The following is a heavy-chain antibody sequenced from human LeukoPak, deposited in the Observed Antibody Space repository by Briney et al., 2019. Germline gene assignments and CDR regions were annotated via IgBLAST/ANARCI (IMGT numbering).Heavy chain of an antibody. CDR3: ARQTNYDILIGYFDY. CDR1: VYSFSNNW. CDR2: IYPGDSDA. J-gene: IGHJ4*02. Sequence: GESLKISCKGSVYSFSNNWIGWVRQMPGRGLEWMGIIYPGDSDARYSPSFQGQVTISVDKSVSTAYLQWSSLKASDTAMYYCARQTNYDILIGYFDYWGQGTLVTVSS. V-gene: IGHV5-51*01. D-gene: IGHD3-9*01.